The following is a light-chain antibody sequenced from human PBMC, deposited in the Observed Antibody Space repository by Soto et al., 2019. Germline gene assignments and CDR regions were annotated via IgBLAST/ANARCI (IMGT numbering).Light chain of an antibody. CDR1: QSVSSY. J-gene: IGKJ4*01. V-gene: IGKV3-11*01. Sequence: EIVLTQSPATLSLSPGERATLSCRASQSVSSYLAWYQQKPGQAPRLLIYDASNRATGIPARFSGSGSGTDFTLTISSLEPEAFAVYYCQQRNTWPLTFGVGTKVEIK. CDR2: DAS. CDR3: QQRNTWPLT.